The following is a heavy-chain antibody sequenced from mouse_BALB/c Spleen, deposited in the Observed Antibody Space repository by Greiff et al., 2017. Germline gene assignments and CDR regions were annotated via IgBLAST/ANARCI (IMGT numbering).Heavy chain of an antibody. CDR1: GYSFTGYF. CDR2: INPYNGDT. CDR3: ARSGDYYGSRKDLDY. V-gene: IGHV1-20*02. J-gene: IGHJ2*01. Sequence: VQLQQSGPELVKPGASVKISCKASGYSFTGYFMNWVMQSHGKSLEWIGRINPYNGDTFYNQKFKGKATLTVDKSSSTAHMELRSLASEDSAVYYCARSGDYYGSRKDLDYWGQGTTRTVSS. D-gene: IGHD1-1*01.